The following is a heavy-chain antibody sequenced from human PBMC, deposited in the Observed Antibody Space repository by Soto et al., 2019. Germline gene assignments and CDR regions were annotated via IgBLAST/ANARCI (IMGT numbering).Heavy chain of an antibody. CDR1: GFTFDDYA. CDR2: ISWNSGSI. Sequence: PGGSLRLSCAASGFTFDDYAMHWVRQAPGKGLEWVSGISWNSGSIGYADSVKGRFTISRDNAKNSLYLQMNSLRAEDTALYYCAKDIGRSYYQDAFDIWGQGTMVTVSS. D-gene: IGHD1-26*01. J-gene: IGHJ3*02. V-gene: IGHV3-9*01. CDR3: AKDIGRSYYQDAFDI.